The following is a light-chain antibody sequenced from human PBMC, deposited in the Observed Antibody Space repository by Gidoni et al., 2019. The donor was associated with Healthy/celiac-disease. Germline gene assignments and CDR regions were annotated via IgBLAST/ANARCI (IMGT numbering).Light chain of an antibody. J-gene: IGLJ3*02. CDR1: SSDVGGYNY. CDR3: SSYTSSSTKV. CDR2: DVS. V-gene: IGLV2-14*01. Sequence: QSALTHPASVSGSPGQSITISCTGTSSDVGGYNYVSWYQQHPGKAPKLMIYDVSNRPAGVSNRFSGSKSGNTASLTISGLQAEDEADYYCSSYTSSSTKVFGGGTKLTVL.